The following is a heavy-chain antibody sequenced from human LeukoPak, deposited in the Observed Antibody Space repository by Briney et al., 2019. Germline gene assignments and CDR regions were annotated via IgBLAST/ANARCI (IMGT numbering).Heavy chain of an antibody. D-gene: IGHD3-10*01. V-gene: IGHV1-18*01. CDR1: GYTSTSYG. Sequence: ASVKVSCKTSGYTSTSYGISWVRQAPGQGLEWMGWISGHNGDTNYAQKLQGRVTITTDTSTSTAYMELRSLRSDDTAVYYCARDTRFGEEGQKNAFDIWGQGTMVTVSP. CDR3: ARDTRFGEEGQKNAFDI. CDR2: ISGHNGDT. J-gene: IGHJ3*02.